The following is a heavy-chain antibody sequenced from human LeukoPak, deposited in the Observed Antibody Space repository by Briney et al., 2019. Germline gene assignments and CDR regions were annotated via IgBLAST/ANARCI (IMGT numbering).Heavy chain of an antibody. CDR1: DGSISSYY. D-gene: IGHD5-24*01. J-gene: IGHJ6*02. CDR2: IYYSGST. V-gene: IGHV4-59*01. CDR3: ARARWLQLYYYGMDV. Sequence: SETLSLTCTVSDGSISSYYWSWIRQPPGKGLEWIGYIYYSGSTNYNPSLKSRVTISVDTSKNQFSLKLSSVTAADTAVYYCARARWLQLYYYGMDVWGRGTTVTVSS.